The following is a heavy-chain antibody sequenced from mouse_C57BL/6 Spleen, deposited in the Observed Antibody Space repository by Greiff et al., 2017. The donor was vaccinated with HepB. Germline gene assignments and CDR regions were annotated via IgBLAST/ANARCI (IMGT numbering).Heavy chain of an antibody. Sequence: VQLQQSGAELVKPGASVKISCKASGYAFSSYWMNWVKQRPGKGLEWIGQIYPGDGDTNYNGKFKGKATLTADKSSSTAYMQLSSLTSEDSAVYVCAGCSITTVAPYWYFDVWGTGTTVTVSS. CDR2: IYPGDGDT. V-gene: IGHV1-80*01. J-gene: IGHJ1*03. D-gene: IGHD1-1*01. CDR1: GYAFSSYW. CDR3: AGCSITTVAPYWYFDV.